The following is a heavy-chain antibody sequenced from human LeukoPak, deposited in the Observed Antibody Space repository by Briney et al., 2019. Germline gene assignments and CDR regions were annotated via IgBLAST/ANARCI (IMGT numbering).Heavy chain of an antibody. CDR3: AGHPFCTSTNCHLTV. CDR1: GFTFSDYY. V-gene: IGHV3-11*01. J-gene: IGHJ4*02. D-gene: IGHD2-2*01. CDR2: ISSSGTTM. Sequence: GGSLRLSCAASGFTFSDYYMSWIRQAPGKGLEWISYISSSGTTMSYAVFVKGRFTISRDNAKNSLYLRMNSLRAEDTAVYYCAGHPFCTSTNCHLTVWGQGTLVTVSS.